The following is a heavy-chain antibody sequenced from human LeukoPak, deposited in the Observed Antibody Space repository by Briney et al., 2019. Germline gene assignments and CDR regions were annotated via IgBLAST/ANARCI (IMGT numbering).Heavy chain of an antibody. J-gene: IGHJ4*02. CDR3: AKDLGLYDY. V-gene: IGHV3-23*01. Sequence: PGGSLRLSCAASGFTFSSYAMSWVRQAPGKGLEWVSAISGSGGSTYYADSVKGRFTISRDNSKHTLYLPMNTLRAEDTAVYCCAKDLGLYDYWGQGTLVTVSS. CDR2: ISGSGGST. CDR1: GFTFSSYA.